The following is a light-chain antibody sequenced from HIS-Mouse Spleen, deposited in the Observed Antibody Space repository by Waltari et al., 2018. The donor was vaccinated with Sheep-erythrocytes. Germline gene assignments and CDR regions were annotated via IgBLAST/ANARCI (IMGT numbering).Light chain of an antibody. Sequence: QSALTQPASVSGSPGQSFTLSCTGTSSDVGSYNLVSWYQQHPGKAPKLMIYEGSKRPSGVSNRFSGSKSGNTASLTISGLQAEDEADYYCCSYAGSSTPWVFGGGTK. CDR2: EGS. CDR3: CSYAGSSTPWV. CDR1: SSDVGSYNL. J-gene: IGLJ3*02. V-gene: IGLV2-23*01.